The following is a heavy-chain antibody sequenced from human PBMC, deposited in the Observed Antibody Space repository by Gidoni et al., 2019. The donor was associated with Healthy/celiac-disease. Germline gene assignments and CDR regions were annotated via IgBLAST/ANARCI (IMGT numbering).Heavy chain of an antibody. D-gene: IGHD5-12*01. CDR1: GFTFSSYW. CDR3: ARDPYSGYDHLYAPPDY. CDR2: IKQDGSEK. V-gene: IGHV3-7*03. J-gene: IGHJ4*02. Sequence: EVQLVESGGGLVQPGGSLRLSCAASGFTFSSYWMSWVRQAPGKGLEWVANIKQDGSEKYYVDSVKGRFTISRDNAKNSLYLQMNSLRAEDTAVYYCARDPYSGYDHLYAPPDYWGQETLVTVSS.